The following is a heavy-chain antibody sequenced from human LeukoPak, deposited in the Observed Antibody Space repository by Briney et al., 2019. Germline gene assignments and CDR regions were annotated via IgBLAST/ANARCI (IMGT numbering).Heavy chain of an antibody. CDR3: AREIGSAARGR. D-gene: IGHD6-13*01. J-gene: IGHJ1*01. V-gene: IGHV3-7*05. Sequence: GGSLRLSCETSGFTFTSYWMSCVRQAPGKGLEWVANIKEDGSEKYYVDSVKSRFTISRDNAKNSMYLQMNSLRAEDTAVYYCAREIGSAARGRWGQGTLVTVSS. CDR2: IKEDGSEK. CDR1: GFTFTSYW.